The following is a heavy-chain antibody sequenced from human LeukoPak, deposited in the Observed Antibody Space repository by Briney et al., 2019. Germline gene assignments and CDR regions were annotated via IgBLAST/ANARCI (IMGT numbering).Heavy chain of an antibody. CDR1: GFSFSSYW. J-gene: IGHJ4*02. V-gene: IGHV3-74*01. CDR2: INSDGSSI. D-gene: IGHD3-10*01. CDR3: ARGSGNSFDY. Sequence: PGGSLRLSCVASGFSFSSYWMHWVRLAPGKGLVWASRINSDGSSITYADSVKGRFTISRDNAKNTLYLQMNNLRDEDTAVYYCARGSGNSFDYWGQGALVTVSS.